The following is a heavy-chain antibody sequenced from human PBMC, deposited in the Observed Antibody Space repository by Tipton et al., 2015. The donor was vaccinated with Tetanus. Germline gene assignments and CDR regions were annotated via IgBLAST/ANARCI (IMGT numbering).Heavy chain of an antibody. CDR2: IYYSGST. V-gene: IGHV4-61*01. CDR3: ARVPDYCSSTSCYSSYYYGMDV. D-gene: IGHD2-2*01. CDR1: GGSVSSGSYY. Sequence: TLSLTCTVSGGSVSSGSYYWSWIRQPPGKGLEWIGYIYYSGSTNYNPSLKSRVTISVDTSKNQFSLKLSSVTAADTAVYYCARVPDYCSSTSCYSSYYYGMDVWGQGTTVTVPS. J-gene: IGHJ6*02.